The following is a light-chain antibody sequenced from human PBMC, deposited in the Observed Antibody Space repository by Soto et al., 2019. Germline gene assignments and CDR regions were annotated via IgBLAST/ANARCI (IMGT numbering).Light chain of an antibody. CDR3: QQSYSTPVT. Sequence: IQLTQSPSSLSASVGDRVTITCRSSQGINNYLTWYLQKPGKAPKVLMYAASSLQSGVPSRFSGSGAGTDFTLTISSLQPEDFATYYCQQSYSTPVTFGQGTRLEIK. V-gene: IGKV1-39*01. CDR1: QGINNY. CDR2: AAS. J-gene: IGKJ5*01.